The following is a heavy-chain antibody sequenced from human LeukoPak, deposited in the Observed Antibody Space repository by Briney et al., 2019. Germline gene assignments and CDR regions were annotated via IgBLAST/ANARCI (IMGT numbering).Heavy chain of an antibody. J-gene: IGHJ3*02. Sequence: GASVKVSCKASGYTFTSYYMHWVRQAPGQGLEWMGIINPSGGSTSYAQKFQGRVTMTRDMSTSTVYMELSSLRSEDTAVYYCARGLPLYSSSWYEINDAFDIWGQGTMVTVSS. CDR3: ARGLPLYSSSWYEINDAFDI. CDR2: INPSGGST. CDR1: GYTFTSYY. V-gene: IGHV1-46*01. D-gene: IGHD6-13*01.